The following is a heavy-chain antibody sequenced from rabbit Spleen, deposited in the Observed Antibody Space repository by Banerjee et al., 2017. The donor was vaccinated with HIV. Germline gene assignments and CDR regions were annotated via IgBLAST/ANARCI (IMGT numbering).Heavy chain of an antibody. D-gene: IGHD1-1*01. Sequence: LEESGGGLVKPGGTLTLTCTVSGFSFSSNWICWVRQAPGKGLEWIACIDTSNGDTDYANWPKGRFTISKTSSTTVSLQVTSLTGADTATYFCARDLPGIIGWNFNLWGPGPSSPS. CDR1: GFSFSSNW. CDR2: IDTSNGDT. V-gene: IGHV1S45*01. CDR3: ARDLPGIIGWNFNL. J-gene: IGHJ4*01.